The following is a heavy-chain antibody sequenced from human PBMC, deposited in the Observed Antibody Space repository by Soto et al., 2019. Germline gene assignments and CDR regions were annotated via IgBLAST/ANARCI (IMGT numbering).Heavy chain of an antibody. D-gene: IGHD4-17*01. CDR1: GFTFSSYG. J-gene: IGHJ2*01. CDR2: ISYGGSNK. Sequence: QVQLVESGGGVVQPGRSLRLSCAASGFTFSSYGMHWVRQAPGKGLEWVAVISYGGSNKYYADSVKGRFTISRDNSKNTLYLQMNSLRAEDTAVYYCAKDHYTVTGNYWYFDLWGRGTLVTVSS. V-gene: IGHV3-30*18. CDR3: AKDHYTVTGNYWYFDL.